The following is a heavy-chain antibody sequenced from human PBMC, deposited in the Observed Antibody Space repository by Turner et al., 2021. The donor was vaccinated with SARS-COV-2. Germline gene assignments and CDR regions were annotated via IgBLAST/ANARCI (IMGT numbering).Heavy chain of an antibody. CDR3: ARFTFEMQQYPFDY. V-gene: IGHV1-2*02. J-gene: IGHJ4*02. CDR2: INPNSGGT. Sequence: QVQLVQSAAAVKKPGASVNVSCKASGYTFTGYYMHWVRQAPGQGLEWMGWINPNSGGTNYEQKLQGRVSMTRDTSISTAYMELNRLRADDTDVYYCARFTFEMQQYPFDYWGQGTRVTVSS. CDR1: GYTFTGYY. D-gene: IGHD6-13*01.